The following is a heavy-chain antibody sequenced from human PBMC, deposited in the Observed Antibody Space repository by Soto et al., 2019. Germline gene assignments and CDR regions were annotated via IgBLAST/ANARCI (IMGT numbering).Heavy chain of an antibody. CDR1: GFSLTTRGVG. Sequence: QITLKESGPPLVKPTQTLTLTCTFSGFSLTTRGVGVGWIRQPPGKALECLALIYWDDDKRYSPSLQSRLSITKDPSKNQVVLTMTNVDPVDTATYYCAHIPNYYQYDWFDPWGQGTLVYVSS. CDR2: IYWDDDK. V-gene: IGHV2-5*02. J-gene: IGHJ5*02. CDR3: AHIPNYYQYDWFDP. D-gene: IGHD3-16*01.